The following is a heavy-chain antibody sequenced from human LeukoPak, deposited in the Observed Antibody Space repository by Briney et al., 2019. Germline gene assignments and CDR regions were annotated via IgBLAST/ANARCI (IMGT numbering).Heavy chain of an antibody. CDR3: ARERYGSCSGGSCYSEYFQH. CDR2: INPNSGGT. V-gene: IGHV1-2*02. Sequence: GASVKVSCKASGYTFTGYYMHWVRQAPGQGLEWMGWINPNSGGTNYAQKFQGRVTMTRDTSISTAYMELSRLRSDDTAVYYCARERYGSCSGGSCYSEYFQHWGQGTLVTVSS. CDR1: GYTFTGYY. J-gene: IGHJ1*01. D-gene: IGHD2-15*01.